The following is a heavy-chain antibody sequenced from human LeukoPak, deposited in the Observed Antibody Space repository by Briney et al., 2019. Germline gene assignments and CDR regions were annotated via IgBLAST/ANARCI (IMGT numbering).Heavy chain of an antibody. Sequence: ASVKVSCKASGGTFSSYAISWVRQAPGQGLEWMGGIIPIFGTANYAQKFQGRVTITADESTSTAYMELSSLRSEDTAVYYCARGSVVVVAATPGGFYYGMDVWGQGTTVTVSS. CDR2: IIPIFGTA. J-gene: IGHJ6*02. CDR3: ARGSVVVVAATPGGFYYGMDV. V-gene: IGHV1-69*13. CDR1: GGTFSSYA. D-gene: IGHD2-15*01.